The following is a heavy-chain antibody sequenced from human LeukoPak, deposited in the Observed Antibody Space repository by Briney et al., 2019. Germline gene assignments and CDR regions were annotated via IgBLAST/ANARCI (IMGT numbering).Heavy chain of an antibody. J-gene: IGHJ4*02. CDR1: GGSISSGGYS. CDR3: ARDIGPTVTED. V-gene: IGHV4-30-4*07. Sequence: SETLSLTCAVSGGSISSGGYSWSWIRQPPGKGLEWIGYIYYSGSTYYNPSLKSRVTISVDTSKNQFSLKLSSVTAADTAVYYCARDIGPTVTEDWGQGTLVTVSS. D-gene: IGHD4-17*01. CDR2: IYYSGST.